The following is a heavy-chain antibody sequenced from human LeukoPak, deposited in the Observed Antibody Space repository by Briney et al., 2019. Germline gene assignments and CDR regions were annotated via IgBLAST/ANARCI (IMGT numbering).Heavy chain of an antibody. CDR2: ISSSSCYI. CDR1: GLTVSTNS. Sequence: KPGRSLRLSCAAAGLTVSTNSMNWVRQAPGKGLEWVSSISSSSCYIYYADSVKGRFTISRDNSKNTLYLQMNSLRAEDTAVYYCARDSGGYERPTFDYWGQGTLVTVSS. V-gene: IGHV3-21*01. D-gene: IGHD5-12*01. J-gene: IGHJ4*02. CDR3: ARDSGGYERPTFDY.